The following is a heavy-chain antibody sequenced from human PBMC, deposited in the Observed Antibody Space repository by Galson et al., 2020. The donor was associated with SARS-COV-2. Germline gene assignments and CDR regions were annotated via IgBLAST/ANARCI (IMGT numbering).Heavy chain of an antibody. Sequence: QLGESLKISCAASGFTFSSYGMHWVRQAPGTGLEWVAVISYDGSNKYYADSVKGRFTISRDNSKNTLYLQMNSLRAEDTAVYYCAKTYSGSYFGAFDYWGQGTLVTVSS. V-gene: IGHV3-30*18. CDR1: GFTFSSYG. CDR2: ISYDGSNK. J-gene: IGHJ4*02. D-gene: IGHD1-26*01. CDR3: AKTYSGSYFGAFDY.